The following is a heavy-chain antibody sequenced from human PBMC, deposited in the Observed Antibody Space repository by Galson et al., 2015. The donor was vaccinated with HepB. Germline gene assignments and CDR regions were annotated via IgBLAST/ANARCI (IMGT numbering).Heavy chain of an antibody. J-gene: IGHJ6*03. CDR2: IWYDGSNK. Sequence: SLRLSCAASEFTFSSYGMHWVRQAPGKGLEWVAVIWYDGSNKYYADSVKGRFTISRDNSKNTLYLQMNSLRDEDTAVYFCARDARRTTNPHGVLFYYYYYMDVWGKGTTVTVSS. CDR1: EFTFSSYG. CDR3: ARDARRTTNPHGVLFYYYYYMDV. V-gene: IGHV3-33*01. D-gene: IGHD3-10*01.